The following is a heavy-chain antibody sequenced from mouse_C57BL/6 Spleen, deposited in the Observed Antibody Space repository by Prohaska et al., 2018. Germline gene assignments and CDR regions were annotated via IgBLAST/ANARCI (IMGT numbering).Heavy chain of an antibody. J-gene: IGHJ4*01. V-gene: IGHV1-72*01. CDR1: GYTFTSYW. Sequence: QVQLQQPGAELVKPGASVKLSCKASGYTFTSYWMHWVKQRPGRGLEWIGRIDPNSGGTKYNEKFKSKATLTVDKPSRTAYMQLSSLTSEDSAVYYCARGREAPTVVARGGYAMDYWGQGTSVTVSS. CDR2: IDPNSGGT. CDR3: ARGREAPTVVARGGYAMDY. D-gene: IGHD1-1*01.